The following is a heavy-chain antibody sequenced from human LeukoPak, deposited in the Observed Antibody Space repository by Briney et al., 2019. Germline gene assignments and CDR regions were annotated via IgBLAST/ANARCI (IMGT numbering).Heavy chain of an antibody. CDR1: GFTFSSYG. J-gene: IGHJ4*02. CDR2: ISKDGNNK. CDR3: ARGRGTIYMFDY. D-gene: IGHD2/OR15-2a*01. V-gene: IGHV3-30*03. Sequence: GGSLRLSCAASGFTFSSYGMHWVRQAPGKGLEWLAVISKDGNNKYSADSVKGRFTISRDNSKNTLYLQMNSLRAEDTAVYYCARGRGTIYMFDYWGQGTLVTVSS.